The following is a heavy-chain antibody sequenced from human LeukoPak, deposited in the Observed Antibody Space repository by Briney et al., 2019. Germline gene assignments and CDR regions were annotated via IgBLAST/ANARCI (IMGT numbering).Heavy chain of an antibody. J-gene: IGHJ5*02. D-gene: IGHD3-3*01. CDR2: INTNTGNP. Sequence: GASVKVSCKASGYTFTSYAMNWVRQAPGQGLEWMGWINTNTGNPTYAQGFTGRFVFSLDTSVSTAYLQISSLKAEDTAVYYCARDPGTIFGVVLNWFDPWGQGTLVTVSS. CDR1: GYTFTSYA. V-gene: IGHV7-4-1*02. CDR3: ARDPGTIFGVVLNWFDP.